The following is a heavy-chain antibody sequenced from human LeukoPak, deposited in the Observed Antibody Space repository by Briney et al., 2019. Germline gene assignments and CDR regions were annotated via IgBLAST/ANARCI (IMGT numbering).Heavy chain of an antibody. CDR2: ISSSSSYI. J-gene: IGHJ5*02. CDR1: GFTFSSYS. D-gene: IGHD3-10*01. V-gene: IGHV3-21*01. CDR3: ARDLRDSYGSGPINWFDP. Sequence: GGSLRLSCAASGFTFSSYSMNWVRQAPGKGLEWVSSISSSSSYIYYADSVKGRFTISRDNAKNSLYLQMNSLRAEDTAVYYCARDLRDSYGSGPINWFDPWGQGTLVTVSS.